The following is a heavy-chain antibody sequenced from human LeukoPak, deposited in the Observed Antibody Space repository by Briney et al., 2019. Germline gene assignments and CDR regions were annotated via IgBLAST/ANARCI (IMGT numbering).Heavy chain of an antibody. CDR3: ARDLRYSSSSTLDY. CDR1: GGSISSYY. Sequence: SETLSLTCTVSGGSISSYYWGWIRQPPGKGLEWIGSIYYSGSTYYNPSLKSRVTISVDTSKNQFSLKLSSVTAADTAVYYCARDLRYSSSSTLDYWGQGTLVTVSS. D-gene: IGHD6-6*01. V-gene: IGHV4-39*07. CDR2: IYYSGST. J-gene: IGHJ4*02.